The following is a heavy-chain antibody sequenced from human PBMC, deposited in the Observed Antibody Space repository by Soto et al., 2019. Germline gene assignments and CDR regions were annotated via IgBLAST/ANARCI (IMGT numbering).Heavy chain of an antibody. CDR1: DVSISSGRW. CDR2: VYRSGST. Sequence: QVQLQESGPGLVQPSGTLYLTCAVSDVSISSGRWWSWVRQPPGKGLEWIGEVYRSGSTNYNPSLKRRVTMSADTSENRSPLKLSSVTAADTAVYYCARDGQGGYNLGSWGQGTLVTVSS. V-gene: IGHV4-4*02. J-gene: IGHJ5*02. CDR3: ARDGQGGYNLGS. D-gene: IGHD5-12*01.